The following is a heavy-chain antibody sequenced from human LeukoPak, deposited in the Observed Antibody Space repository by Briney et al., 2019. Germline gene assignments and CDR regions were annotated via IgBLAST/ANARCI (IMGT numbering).Heavy chain of an antibody. D-gene: IGHD2-15*01. J-gene: IGHJ3*02. V-gene: IGHV1-24*01. Sequence: GASVKVSCKDSGYTLTELSMHWVRQAPGKGLEWMGGFDPEDGETIYAQKFQGRVTMTEDTSTDTAYMELSSLRSEDTAVYYCATAVSVVAAKDNDAFDIWGQGTMVTVSS. CDR2: FDPEDGET. CDR1: GYTLTELS. CDR3: ATAVSVVAAKDNDAFDI.